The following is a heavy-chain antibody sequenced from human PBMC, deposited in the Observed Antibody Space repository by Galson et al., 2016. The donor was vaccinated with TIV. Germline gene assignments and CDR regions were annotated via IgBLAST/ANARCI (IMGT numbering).Heavy chain of an antibody. CDR2: IYNSGST. CDR1: GGSISSGGFY. D-gene: IGHD1-26*01. CDR3: ARWADSGSYYEYFHH. V-gene: IGHV4-31*03. Sequence: TLSLTCTVSGGSISSGGFYWSWIRQHPGKGLEWIGYIYNSGSTYYNPSLESRLIMTVDTSKNQFSLNLNSVTAADAAMHYCARWADSGSYYEYFHHWGQGTLVTVSS. J-gene: IGHJ1*01.